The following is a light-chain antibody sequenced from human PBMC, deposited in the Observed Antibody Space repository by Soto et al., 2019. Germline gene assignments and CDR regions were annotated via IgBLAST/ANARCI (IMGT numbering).Light chain of an antibody. Sequence: QSALTQPRSVSGSPVQSVTISCTGTSSDVGGYNYVSWYQQHPGKAPKLMIYDVSKRPSGVPDRFSGSKSGNTASLTISGLQAEDEADYYCCSYAGSYSYVFGTGTKV. J-gene: IGLJ1*01. CDR2: DVS. CDR1: SSDVGGYNY. V-gene: IGLV2-11*01. CDR3: CSYAGSYSYV.